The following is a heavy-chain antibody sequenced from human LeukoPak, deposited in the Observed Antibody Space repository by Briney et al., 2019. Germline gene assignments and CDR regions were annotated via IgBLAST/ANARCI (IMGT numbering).Heavy chain of an antibody. J-gene: IGHJ4*02. V-gene: IGHV3-23*01. CDR1: GFTFSSYA. Sequence: AGGCLRLSCAASGFTFSSYAMRWVRQAPGRGLEWVSAISGSGGSTSYADSVKGRFTISRDNSKHTLYLQTNSLRAARTAVYDCVKDEWGLFFWGQGTLVTVSS. CDR3: VKDEWGLFF. CDR2: ISGSGGST. D-gene: IGHD1-26*01.